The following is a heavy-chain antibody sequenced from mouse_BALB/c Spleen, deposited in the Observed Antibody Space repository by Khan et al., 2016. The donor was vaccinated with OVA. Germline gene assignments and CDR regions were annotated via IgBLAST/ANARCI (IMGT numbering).Heavy chain of an antibody. J-gene: IGHJ3*01. D-gene: IGHD2-14*01. CDR1: GYAFSNYW. V-gene: IGHV1-80*01. CDR2: IYPGDGTT. Sequence: VELVESGAELVRPGSSMSISCKVSGYAFSNYWMNWVKLGPGQGLEWIGQIYPGDGTTNYNGKLKDKATLTADKSSSTVYMQLSSLTSEDSAFYFCARSGYDFFAYWGQGTLVTVSA. CDR3: ARSGYDFFAY.